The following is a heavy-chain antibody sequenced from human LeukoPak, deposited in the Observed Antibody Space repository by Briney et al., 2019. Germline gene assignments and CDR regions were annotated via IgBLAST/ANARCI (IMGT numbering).Heavy chain of an antibody. V-gene: IGHV2-5*02. CDR3: AHRADSTGWYSIDY. CDR2: IYWDDYK. Sequence: SGPTLVNPTQTLTLTCTFSGFSLSASGVGVAWIRQPPGQALESLALIYWDDYKRYSPSLKSRLTITKDTSKNQVVLTMTNIDPVDTATYYCAHRADSTGWYSIDYWGQGTLVTVSS. D-gene: IGHD6-19*01. J-gene: IGHJ4*02. CDR1: GFSLSASGVG.